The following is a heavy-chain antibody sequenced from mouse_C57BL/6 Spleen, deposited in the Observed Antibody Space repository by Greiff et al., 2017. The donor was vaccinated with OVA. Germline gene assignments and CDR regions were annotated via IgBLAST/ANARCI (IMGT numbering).Heavy chain of an antibody. J-gene: IGHJ1*03. CDR2: INPNNGGT. V-gene: IGHV1-18*01. CDR1: GYTFTDYN. Sequence: VQLQQSGPELVKPGASVKIPCKASGYTFTDYNMDWVKQSHGKSLEWIGDINPNNGGTIYNQKFKGKATLTVDKHSSTAYMEHRSLTSEETAVYYCARSGGYDEDFDVWGTGTTVTVSS. D-gene: IGHD2-14*01. CDR3: ARSGGYDEDFDV.